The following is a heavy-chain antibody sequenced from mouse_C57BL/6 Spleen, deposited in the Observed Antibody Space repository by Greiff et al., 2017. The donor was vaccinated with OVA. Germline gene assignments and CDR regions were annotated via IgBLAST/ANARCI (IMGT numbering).Heavy chain of an antibody. CDR2: ISYDGSN. CDR3: ARSNWDETPFDY. J-gene: IGHJ2*01. Sequence: ESGPGLVKPSQSLSLTCSVTGYSITSGYYWNWIRQFPGNKLEWMGYISYDGSNNYNPSLKNRISITRDTSKNHFFLKLNSVTTEDTATYYCARSNWDETPFDYWGQGTTLTVSS. CDR1: GYSITSGYY. V-gene: IGHV3-6*01. D-gene: IGHD4-1*01.